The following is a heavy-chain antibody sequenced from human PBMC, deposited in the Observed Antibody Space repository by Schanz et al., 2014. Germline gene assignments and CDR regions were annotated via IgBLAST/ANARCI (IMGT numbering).Heavy chain of an antibody. CDR1: GGSISTYY. V-gene: IGHV4-4*07. D-gene: IGHD1-26*01. Sequence: QVQLQESGPGLVKPSETLSLTCTVSGGSISTYYWSWIRQPAGKGLEWIGRIYTSGSTNDNPSLKGRVTMSVDTSKTQFSLRLTSVTAADTAVYYCARYTGAYFDYWGQGTLVTVSS. CDR2: IYTSGST. J-gene: IGHJ4*02. CDR3: ARYTGAYFDY.